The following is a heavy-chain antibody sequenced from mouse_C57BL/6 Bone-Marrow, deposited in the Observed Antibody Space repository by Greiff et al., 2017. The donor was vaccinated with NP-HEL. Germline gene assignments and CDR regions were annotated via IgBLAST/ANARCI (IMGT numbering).Heavy chain of an antibody. V-gene: IGHV1-55*01. CDR2: IYPGSGST. J-gene: IGHJ2*01. CDR1: GYTFTSYW. Sequence: QVQLQQPGAELVKPGASVKMSCKASGYTFTSYWITWVKQRPGQGLEWIGDIYPGSGSTNYNEKFKSKATLTVDTSSSTAYMQLSSLTSEDSAVYYCARYLLGSGTGYFDYWGQGTTLTVSS. D-gene: IGHD4-1*01. CDR3: ARYLLGSGTGYFDY.